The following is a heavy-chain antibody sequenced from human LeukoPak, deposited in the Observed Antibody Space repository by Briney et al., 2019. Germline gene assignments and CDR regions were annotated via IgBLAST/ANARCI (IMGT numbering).Heavy chain of an antibody. V-gene: IGHV5-51*01. D-gene: IGHD6-13*01. J-gene: IGHJ5*02. Sequence: GESLKISCKGPRHSFHSQWIGWVRQMPGKGLEWMGIIYPDDSDTRYSASFQGQVTISVDKSISTAYLRWSSLKASDSAMYYCARHYSSRFDPWGQGTLVTVSS. CDR2: IYPDDSDT. CDR1: RHSFHSQW. CDR3: ARHYSSRFDP.